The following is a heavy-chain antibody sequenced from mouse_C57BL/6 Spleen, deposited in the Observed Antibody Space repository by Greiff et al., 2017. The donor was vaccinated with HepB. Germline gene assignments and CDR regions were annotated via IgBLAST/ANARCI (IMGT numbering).Heavy chain of an antibody. J-gene: IGHJ4*01. V-gene: IGHV10-1*01. D-gene: IGHD1-1*01. CDR3: VRQYYFYAMDY. Sequence: EVQGVESGGGLVQPKGSLKLSCAASGFSFNTYAMNWVRQAPGKGLEWVARIRSKSNYATYYADSVKDRFTISRDDSESMLYLQMNNLKTEDTAMYYCVRQYYFYAMDYWGQGTSVTVSS. CDR2: IRSKSNYAT. CDR1: GFSFNTYA.